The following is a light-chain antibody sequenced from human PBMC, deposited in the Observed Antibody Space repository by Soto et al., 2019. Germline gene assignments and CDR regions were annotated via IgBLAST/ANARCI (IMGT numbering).Light chain of an antibody. Sequence: DIQMTQSPSSLSASLGDSVTITCRASQGISVYLAWFQQKPGKVPKLLIYAASTLQSGVPSRFSGSGSGTDVTRTISSLQPEDVATYYSQKYNSAPLTFGGGTKVEIK. V-gene: IGKV1-27*01. CDR3: QKYNSAPLT. J-gene: IGKJ4*01. CDR2: AAS. CDR1: QGISVY.